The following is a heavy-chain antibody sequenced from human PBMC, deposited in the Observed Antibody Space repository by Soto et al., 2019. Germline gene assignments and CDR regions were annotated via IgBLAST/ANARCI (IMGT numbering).Heavy chain of an antibody. J-gene: IGHJ6*02. D-gene: IGHD2-2*01. CDR3: ARSQGSSTSLEIYYYYYGMDV. CDR1: GGTFSRYA. Sequence: QVQLVQSGAEVKKPGFSVKVSCKSSGGTFSRYAISWVRQAPGQGLEWMGGIMPISGTANYAQKFQGRVTITADESTSTAYMELSSLRSEDTAVYYCARSQGSSTSLEIYYYYYGMDVWGQGTTVTVSS. V-gene: IGHV1-69*01. CDR2: IMPISGTA.